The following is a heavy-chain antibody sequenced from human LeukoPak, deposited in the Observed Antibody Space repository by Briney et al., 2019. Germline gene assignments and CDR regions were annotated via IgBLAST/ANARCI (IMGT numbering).Heavy chain of an antibody. Sequence: GGSLRLSCAASGFTFSSYSMNWVRQAPGKGLEWVSYISSSSSTIYYADSVKGRFTISRDNAKNSLYPQMNSLRAEDTAVYYCARVAPVIPFDYWGQGTLVTVSS. D-gene: IGHD3-16*02. CDR3: ARVAPVIPFDY. CDR2: ISSSSSTI. CDR1: GFTFSSYS. J-gene: IGHJ4*02. V-gene: IGHV3-48*01.